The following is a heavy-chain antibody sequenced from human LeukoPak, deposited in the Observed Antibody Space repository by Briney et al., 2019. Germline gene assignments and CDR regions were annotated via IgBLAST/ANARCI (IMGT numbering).Heavy chain of an antibody. CDR3: ANLGYCSSTSCSDRNY. D-gene: IGHD2-2*01. CDR2: ISGSGGST. CDR1: GFTFSSYA. V-gene: IGHV3-23*01. Sequence: GGSLRLSCAASGFTFSSYAMSWVRQAPGKGLEWVSAISGSGGSTYYADSAKGRFTISRDNAKNSLYLQMNSLRAEDTALYHCANLGYCSSTSCSDRNYWGQGTLVTVSS. J-gene: IGHJ4*02.